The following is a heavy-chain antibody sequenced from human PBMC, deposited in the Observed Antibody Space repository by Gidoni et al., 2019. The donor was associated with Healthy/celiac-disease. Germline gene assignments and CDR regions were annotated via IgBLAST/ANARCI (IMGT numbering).Heavy chain of an antibody. CDR2: ISDYNGNT. Sequence: VQLVQSGAEVKKPGASVKVSCKASGYTFTSYGISWVRQAPGQGLEWMGWISDYNGNTNYAQKLQGRVTMTTDTSTSTAYMELRSRRSDDTAVYDCAVLYDFWSGDYSAFDIWGQGTRVTVSS. V-gene: IGHV1-18*01. CDR3: AVLYDFWSGDYSAFDI. J-gene: IGHJ3*02. D-gene: IGHD3-3*01. CDR1: GYTFTSYG.